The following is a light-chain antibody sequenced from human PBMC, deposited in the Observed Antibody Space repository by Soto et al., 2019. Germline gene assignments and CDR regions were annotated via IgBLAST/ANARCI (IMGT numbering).Light chain of an antibody. V-gene: IGKV1-39*01. CDR2: AAS. CDR1: QTIGTY. J-gene: IGKJ3*01. Sequence: DIEMTQSPSSLSASIGDRVTITRRASQTIGTYLNWFQQKPGKAPKLLIYAASNLQSGVPSRFSGSGSGTDFTLIISSLQPDDFATYFCQETYSVPLFTFGPGTKVDVK. CDR3: QETYSVPLFT.